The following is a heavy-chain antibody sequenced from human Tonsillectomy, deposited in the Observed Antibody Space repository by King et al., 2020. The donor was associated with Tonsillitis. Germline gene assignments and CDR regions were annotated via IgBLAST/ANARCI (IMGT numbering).Heavy chain of an antibody. D-gene: IGHD1-26*01. CDR1: GFTFRVYS. Sequence: VQLVESGGGLVQPGGSLRLSCAASGFTFRVYSMNWVRQAPGKGLEWVSSISFSSIAPYYPGSVKGRFTISRDNAKNSLYLQMNSLRAEDTAVYYCARGDQMDYWGQGTLVTVSS. CDR2: ISFSSIAP. CDR3: ARGDQMDY. V-gene: IGHV3-48*01. J-gene: IGHJ4*02.